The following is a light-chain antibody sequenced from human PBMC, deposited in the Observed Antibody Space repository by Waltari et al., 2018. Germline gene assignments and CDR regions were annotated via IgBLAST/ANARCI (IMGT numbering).Light chain of an antibody. CDR1: SSNIGTNT. J-gene: IGLJ1*01. V-gene: IGLV1-44*01. CDR2: RNN. Sequence: QSVLTQPPSASGTPGQRVTISCSGSSSNIGTNTVTWYQQLPGTAPKLLIYRNNQRPSGVPDRFSGSKSGTSASLAISGLQSEDEAHYYCATWDDSLNGPYVFGTGTKVIVL. CDR3: ATWDDSLNGPYV.